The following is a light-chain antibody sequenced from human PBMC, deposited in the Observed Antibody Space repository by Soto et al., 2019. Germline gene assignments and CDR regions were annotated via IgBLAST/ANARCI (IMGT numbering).Light chain of an antibody. V-gene: IGKV2-24*01. CDR2: KIS. CDR3: MKATHFPRT. CDR1: QSLVHSDGNTS. Sequence: DVVLTQTPLSSPVTLGQPASISCRSSQSLVHSDGNTSLSWLQQRPGQPPRLLLYKISNRFSGVPDRFSGSVAGTDFTLKISMVEAEDVGVYYCMKATHFPRTFGPGTKVEIK. J-gene: IGKJ1*01.